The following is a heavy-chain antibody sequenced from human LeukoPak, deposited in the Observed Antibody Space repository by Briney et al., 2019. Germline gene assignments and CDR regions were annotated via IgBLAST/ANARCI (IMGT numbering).Heavy chain of an antibody. CDR1: GFTFTRYA. Sequence: GGSLRLSCAASGFTFTRYAINWVRQAPGKGLEWVSVISARGSSTYYADSVKGRFTISRDNSKNTLFLQMNSLKAEDTALSYCAKGGGEDGEDGRLYHYQIDVWGKGTTVTVS. J-gene: IGHJ6*03. V-gene: IGHV3-23*01. CDR2: ISARGSST. D-gene: IGHD3-16*01. CDR3: AKGGGEDGEDGRLYHYQIDV.